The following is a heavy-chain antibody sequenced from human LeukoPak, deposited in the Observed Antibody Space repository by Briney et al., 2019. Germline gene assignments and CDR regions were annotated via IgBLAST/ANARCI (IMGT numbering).Heavy chain of an antibody. CDR3: ARPRLGATPFDAFDI. Sequence: SETLSLTCAVYGGSFSGYYWSWIRQPPGKGLEWIGEINHSGSTNYNPSLKSRVTISVDTSKNQFSLKLSSVTAADTAVYYCARPRLGATPFDAFDIWGQGTMVTVSS. CDR1: GGSFSGYY. J-gene: IGHJ3*02. D-gene: IGHD1-26*01. CDR2: INHSGST. V-gene: IGHV4-34*01.